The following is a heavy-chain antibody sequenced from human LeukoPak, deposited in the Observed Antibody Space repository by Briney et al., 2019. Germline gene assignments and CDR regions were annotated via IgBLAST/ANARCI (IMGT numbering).Heavy chain of an antibody. CDR3: ASSDHPFDY. CDR1: GFTFNNYA. J-gene: IGHJ4*02. Sequence: PGGSLRLSCAASGFTFNNYALAWVRQTPEKGLECVSAISGDGVSPYYVDSVRGRFTISRDNSKNTLYLQMNSLRAEDTAVYYCASSDHPFDYWGQGTLVTVSS. V-gene: IGHV3-23*01. CDR2: ISGDGVSP. D-gene: IGHD6-19*01.